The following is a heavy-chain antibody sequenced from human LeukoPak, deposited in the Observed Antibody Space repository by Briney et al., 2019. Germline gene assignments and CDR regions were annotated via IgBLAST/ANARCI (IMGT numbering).Heavy chain of an antibody. CDR3: ARAEYQLLWGDYYYGMGV. CDR1: GYTFTGYY. J-gene: IGHJ6*02. Sequence: ASVKVSCKASGYTFTGYYMHWVRQAPGQGLEWMGWINPNSGGTNYAQKFQGRVTMTRDTSISTAYMELSRLRSDDTAVYYCARAEYQLLWGDYYYGMGVWGQGTTVTVSS. V-gene: IGHV1-2*02. D-gene: IGHD2-2*01. CDR2: INPNSGGT.